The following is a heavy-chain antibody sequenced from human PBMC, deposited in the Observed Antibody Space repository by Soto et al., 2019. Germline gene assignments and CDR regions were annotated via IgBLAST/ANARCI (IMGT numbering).Heavy chain of an antibody. CDR1: GLTFSNYA. V-gene: IGHV3-23*01. CDR2: IGGRGDNT. Sequence: EVQLLESGGGLVQPGGFLRLSCAASGLTFSNYAMSWVRQAPGKGLEWVSSIGGRGDNTYYAESVEGRFTISRDISKNALCLHMVSLRVDATAIYYCANYYDSSGYPHGFFQHWGQGTLVTVS. D-gene: IGHD3-22*01. CDR3: ANYYDSSGYPHGFFQH. J-gene: IGHJ1*01.